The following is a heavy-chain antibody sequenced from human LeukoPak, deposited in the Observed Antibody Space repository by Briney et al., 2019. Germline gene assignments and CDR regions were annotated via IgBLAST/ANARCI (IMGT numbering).Heavy chain of an antibody. CDR2: IVVGSGNT. Sequence: SVKVSCKASGFTFTSSAVQWVRQARGQRLEWIGWIVVGSGNTNYAQKFQGRVTISRDTSASTAYMELSSLRSEDTAVYYCARVYCSSTSCQYYFDYWGQGTLVTVSS. CDR3: ARVYCSSTSCQYYFDY. CDR1: GFTFTSSA. J-gene: IGHJ4*02. D-gene: IGHD2-2*01. V-gene: IGHV1-58*01.